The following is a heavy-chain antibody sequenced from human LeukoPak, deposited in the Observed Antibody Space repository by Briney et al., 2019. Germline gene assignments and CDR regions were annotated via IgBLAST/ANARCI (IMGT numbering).Heavy chain of an antibody. CDR3: ARALTTDHSGRWFDP. V-gene: IGHV3-7*02. Sequence: SLMNPYSGPGFVVRRNWVSLLRHATGKKKKWVAIIKLLGDEQYYGDSVKGRFIISRDNANNSLYLQMNSLRADDTAVYYCARALTTDHSGRWFDPWGQGTLVIVSS. D-gene: IGHD4-17*01. CDR2: IKLLGDEQ. CDR1: GFVVRRNW. J-gene: IGHJ5*02.